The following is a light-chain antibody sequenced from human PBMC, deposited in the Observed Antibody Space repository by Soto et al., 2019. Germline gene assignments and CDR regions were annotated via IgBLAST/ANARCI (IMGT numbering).Light chain of an antibody. Sequence: EIVLTQSPGTLSLSPGERATLSCRASQSVTGSYLAWYQQIPGQAPRLLIYGASTRATGIPDRFSGSGSGTDFTLTISRLEPEDFSVYYCPQYGSSPQFTFGPGTKVDIK. CDR3: PQYGSSPQFT. CDR2: GAS. J-gene: IGKJ3*01. CDR1: QSVTGSY. V-gene: IGKV3-20*01.